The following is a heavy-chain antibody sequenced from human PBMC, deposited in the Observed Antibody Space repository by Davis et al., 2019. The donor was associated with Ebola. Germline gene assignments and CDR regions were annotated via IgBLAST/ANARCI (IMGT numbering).Heavy chain of an antibody. Sequence: AASVKVSCKASGYTFTSYGISWVRQAPGQGFEWMGGIIPIFGTANYAQKFQGRVTITADESTSTAYMELSSLRSEDTAVYYCASSLRFLEWGVYGMDVWGQGTTVTVSS. J-gene: IGHJ6*02. CDR3: ASSLRFLEWGVYGMDV. V-gene: IGHV1-69*13. CDR2: IIPIFGTA. D-gene: IGHD3-3*01. CDR1: GYTFTSYG.